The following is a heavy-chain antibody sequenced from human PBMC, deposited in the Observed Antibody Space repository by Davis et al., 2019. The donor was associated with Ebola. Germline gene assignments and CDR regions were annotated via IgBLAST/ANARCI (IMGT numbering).Heavy chain of an antibody. J-gene: IGHJ3*02. CDR1: GFTFSSYA. CDR3: SVTVAAFDI. CDR2: ISGSGGST. D-gene: IGHD1-14*01. Sequence: GESLKISCAASGFTFSSYAMSWVRQAPGKGLEWVSAISGSGGSTYYADSVKGRFTISRDNSKNTLYLQMNSLKTEDTAVYYCSVTVAAFDIWGQGTMVTVSS. V-gene: IGHV3-23*01.